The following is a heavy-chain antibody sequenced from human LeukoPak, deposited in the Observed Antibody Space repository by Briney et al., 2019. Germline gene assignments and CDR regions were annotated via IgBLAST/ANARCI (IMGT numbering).Heavy chain of an antibody. CDR1: GGSISSYY. V-gene: IGHV4-59*01. D-gene: IGHD3-10*01. CDR3: ARVGMRRDAFDI. Sequence: SETLSLTCTGSGGSISSYYWSWIRQPPGKGLEWIGYIYYSGSTNYNPSLKSRVTISVDTSKNQFSLKLSSVTAADTAVYYCARVGMRRDAFDIWGQGTMVTVSS. CDR2: IYYSGST. J-gene: IGHJ3*02.